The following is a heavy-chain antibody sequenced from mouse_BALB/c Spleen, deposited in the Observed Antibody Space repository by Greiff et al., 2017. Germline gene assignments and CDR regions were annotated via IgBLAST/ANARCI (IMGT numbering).Heavy chain of an antibody. V-gene: IGHV5-9-4*01. CDR1: GFTFSSYA. CDR3: ARGEQEAMDY. Sequence: EVQLLESGGGLVKPGGSLKLSCAASGFTFSSYAMPWVRQSPEKRLEWVAEISSGGSYTYYPDTVTGRFTISRDNAKNTLYLQMSSLRSEDTAMYYCARGEQEAMDYWGQGTSVTVSS. CDR2: ISSGGSYT. J-gene: IGHJ4*01.